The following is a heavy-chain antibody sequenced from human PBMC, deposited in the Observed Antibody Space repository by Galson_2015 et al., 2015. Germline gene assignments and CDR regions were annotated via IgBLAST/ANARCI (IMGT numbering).Heavy chain of an antibody. D-gene: IGHD3-22*01. CDR1: GFTFSSYA. Sequence: SLRLSCAASGFTFSSYAIHWVRQAPGKGLEWVAVISHDGSNKYYADSVKGRFTISRDNSKNTLYLQMNSLRAEDTAVYYCARDNYYDSSGYYYANWDYWGQGTLVTVSS. V-gene: IGHV3-30-3*01. J-gene: IGHJ4*02. CDR2: ISHDGSNK. CDR3: ARDNYYDSSGYYYANWDY.